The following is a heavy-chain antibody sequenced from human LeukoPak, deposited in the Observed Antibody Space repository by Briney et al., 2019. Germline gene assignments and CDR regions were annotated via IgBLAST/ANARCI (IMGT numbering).Heavy chain of an antibody. CDR1: GFTFSSYW. D-gene: IGHD6-13*01. J-gene: IGHJ4*02. CDR3: ARVYSSSWYYFDY. CDR2: IKQDGSEK. V-gene: IGHV3-7*01. Sequence: GGSLRLSCAASGFTFSSYWMSWVRQPPGKGLEWVANIKQDGSEKYYLDSVKGRFTISRNNAKNSLYLQMNSLRAEDTAVYYCARVYSSSWYYFDYWGQGTLVTVSS.